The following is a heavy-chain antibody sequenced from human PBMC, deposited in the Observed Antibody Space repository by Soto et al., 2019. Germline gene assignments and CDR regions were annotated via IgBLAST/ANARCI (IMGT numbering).Heavy chain of an antibody. Sequence: EVQLAESGGGLVEPGGSLRLSCAGSGITLSNAWMNWVRQAAGKGLEWVGRIRSKGDGGATEYAAPVKGRFTFSRDDSENTVFLQMSALKPEDTGVYFCTATRPGTNVFDIWGPGTMVIVSS. CDR2: IRSKGDGGAT. J-gene: IGHJ3*02. V-gene: IGHV3-15*01. D-gene: IGHD1-1*01. CDR1: GITLSNAW. CDR3: TATRPGTNVFDI.